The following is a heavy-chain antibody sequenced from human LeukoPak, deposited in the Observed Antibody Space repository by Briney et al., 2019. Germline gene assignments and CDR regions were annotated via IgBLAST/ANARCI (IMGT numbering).Heavy chain of an antibody. V-gene: IGHV4-59*01. D-gene: IGHD3-10*01. CDR3: ARVGYYYGSGSFIN. CDR1: GGSISSYY. Sequence: SETLSLTCTVSGGSISSYYWSRIRQPPGKGLEWIGYIYYSGSTNYNPSLKSRVTISVDTSKNQFSLKLSSVTAADTAVYYCARVGYYYGSGSFINWGQGTLVTVSS. CDR2: IYYSGST. J-gene: IGHJ4*02.